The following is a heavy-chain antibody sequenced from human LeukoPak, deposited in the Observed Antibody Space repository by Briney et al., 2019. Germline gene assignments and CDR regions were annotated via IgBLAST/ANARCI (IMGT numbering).Heavy chain of an antibody. CDR1: GGSISSYY. CDR2: IYYSGST. Sequence: SETLSLTCTVSGGSISSYYWSWIRQPPGKGLEWIGYIYYSGSTNYNPSLKSRVTISVDTSKNQFSLKLSSVTAADTAVYYCASMVRGWGYFDYWGQGTLVTVSS. V-gene: IGHV4-59*08. D-gene: IGHD3-10*01. J-gene: IGHJ4*02. CDR3: ASMVRGWGYFDY.